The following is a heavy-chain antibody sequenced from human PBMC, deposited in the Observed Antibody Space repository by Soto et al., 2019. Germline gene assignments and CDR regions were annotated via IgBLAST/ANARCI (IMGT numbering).Heavy chain of an antibody. Sequence: QVQLVQSGAEVKKPGASVKVSCKASGYTFTGYYMHWVRQAPGQGLEWMGWINPNIGGTNYAQKFQGWVTMTRDTSISTAYMELSRLRSDDTAVYYCARGTLVVVPYYYYGMDVWGQGTTVTVSS. J-gene: IGHJ6*02. CDR3: ARGTLVVVPYYYYGMDV. CDR2: INPNIGGT. V-gene: IGHV1-2*04. D-gene: IGHD2-2*01. CDR1: GYTFTGYY.